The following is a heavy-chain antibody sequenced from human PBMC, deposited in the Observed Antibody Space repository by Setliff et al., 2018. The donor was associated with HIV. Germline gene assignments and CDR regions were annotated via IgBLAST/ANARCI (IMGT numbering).Heavy chain of an antibody. J-gene: IGHJ3*02. CDR2: VYYSGDT. Sequence: PSETLSLTCSVSGGSISSHYWTWIRQSPGKGLEWIGSVYYSGDTDYNPSLKSRVSTSVDTSKNQFSLKLSSVTAADTAVYYCAREEGIVVVTATDAFDIWGQGTMVTVSS. D-gene: IGHD2-21*02. CDR3: AREEGIVVVTATDAFDI. CDR1: GGSISSHY. V-gene: IGHV4-59*11.